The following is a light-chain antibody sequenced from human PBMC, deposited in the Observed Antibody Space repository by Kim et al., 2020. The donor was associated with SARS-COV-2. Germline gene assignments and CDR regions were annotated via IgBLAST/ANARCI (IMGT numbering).Light chain of an antibody. Sequence: EIVLTQSPGTLSLSPGERITHSCRASQSVSGSYLAWYQQKPGQAPTLLIYGASSRATGIPDRFSGSGSGTDFTLTISRLEPEDFAVYYCQQYGNLPRTFGQGTKLEIK. V-gene: IGKV3-20*01. J-gene: IGKJ2*01. CDR2: GAS. CDR1: QSVSGSY. CDR3: QQYGNLPRT.